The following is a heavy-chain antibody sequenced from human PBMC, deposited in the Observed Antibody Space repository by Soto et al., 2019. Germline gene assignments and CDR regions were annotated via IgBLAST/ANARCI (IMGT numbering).Heavy chain of an antibody. D-gene: IGHD3-10*01. V-gene: IGHV4-39*01. Sequence: QVQLQQWGAGLLKPSETLSLTCTVSGGSISSSSYYWGWIRQPPGKGLEWIGSIYYSGSTYYNPSLKSRVTISVDTSKNQFSLKLSSVTAADTAVYYCARKITMVRGVMRTYYGMDVWGQGTTVTVSS. CDR3: ARKITMVRGVMRTYYGMDV. CDR1: GGSISSSSYY. J-gene: IGHJ6*02. CDR2: IYYSGST.